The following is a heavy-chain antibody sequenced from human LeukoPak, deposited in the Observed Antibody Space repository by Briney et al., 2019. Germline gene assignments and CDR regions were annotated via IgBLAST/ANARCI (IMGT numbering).Heavy chain of an antibody. CDR2: IYYSGST. V-gene: IGHV4-59*01. CDR1: GGSISSYY. J-gene: IGHJ6*02. CDR3: ARVPAPPSFYYYGMDV. Sequence: PSETLSLTCTVSGGSISSYYWSWIRQPPGKGLEWIGYIYYSGSTNYNPSLKSRVTISVDTSKNQFSLKLSSVTAADTAVYYCARVPAPPSFYYYGMDVWGQGTTVTVSS.